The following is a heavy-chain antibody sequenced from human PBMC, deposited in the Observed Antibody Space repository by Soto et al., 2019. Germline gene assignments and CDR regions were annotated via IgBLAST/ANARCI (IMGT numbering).Heavy chain of an antibody. D-gene: IGHD6-6*01. CDR1: GFTVSSNY. Sequence: GGSLRLSCAASGFTVSSNYMSWVRQAPGKGLEWVSVIYSGGSTYYADSVKGRFTISRDNSKNTLYLQMGSLRPKDMAVYYCARRARPDFYYMDVWGKGTTVTVSS. V-gene: IGHV3-66*01. J-gene: IGHJ6*03. CDR3: ARRARPDFYYMDV. CDR2: IYSGGST.